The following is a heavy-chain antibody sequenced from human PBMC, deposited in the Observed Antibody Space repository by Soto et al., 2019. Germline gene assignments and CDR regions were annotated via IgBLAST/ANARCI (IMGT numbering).Heavy chain of an antibody. CDR3: ARVIRQQLLD. Sequence: PSETLSLTCTVSGGSISSYYWSWIRQPPGKGLEWIGYIYYSGSTNYNPSLKSRVTISVDTSKNQFSLKLSSVTAADTAVYYCARVIRQQLLDWGQGTLVTVSS. CDR1: GGSISSYY. J-gene: IGHJ4*02. D-gene: IGHD6-13*01. V-gene: IGHV4-59*01. CDR2: IYYSGST.